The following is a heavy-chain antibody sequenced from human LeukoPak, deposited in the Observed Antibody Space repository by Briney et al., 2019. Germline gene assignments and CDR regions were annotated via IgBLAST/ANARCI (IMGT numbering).Heavy chain of an antibody. V-gene: IGHV3-23*01. D-gene: IGHD3-22*01. CDR3: AKDRDYYDSSGYYDY. CDR1: GLTFSSYA. J-gene: IGHJ4*02. CDR2: ISGSGGST. Sequence: GGSLRLSCAASGLTFSSYAMSWVRQAPGKGLEWVSAISGSGGSTYYADSVKGRFTISRDNSKNTLYLQMNSLRAEDTAVYYCAKDRDYYDSSGYYDYWGQGTLVTVSS.